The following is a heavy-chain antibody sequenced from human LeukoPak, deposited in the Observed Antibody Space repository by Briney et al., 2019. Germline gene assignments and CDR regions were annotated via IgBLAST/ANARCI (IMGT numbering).Heavy chain of an antibody. Sequence: GGSLRLSCAASAFSLSAYNMNWVRQAPGKGLEWVSSISYTGTYIYYADSVKGRFTISRDNAKNSLYLQMNSLRAEDTAVYYCARDLAAAGSRGLDYWGQGTLVTVSS. J-gene: IGHJ4*02. CDR2: ISYTGTYI. CDR1: AFSLSAYN. V-gene: IGHV3-21*01. CDR3: ARDLAAAGSRGLDY. D-gene: IGHD6-13*01.